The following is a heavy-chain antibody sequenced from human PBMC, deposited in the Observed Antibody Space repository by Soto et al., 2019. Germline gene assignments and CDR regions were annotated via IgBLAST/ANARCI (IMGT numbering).Heavy chain of an antibody. Sequence: GESLKISCKGSGYSFTSYWIGWVRQMPGKGLEWMGIIYPGDSDTRYSPSFQGQVTISADKSISTAYLQWSSLKASDTAMYYCARPGIAAAGTRRSLYYGMDVWGQGTTVTVS. CDR2: IYPGDSDT. J-gene: IGHJ6*02. V-gene: IGHV5-51*01. CDR1: GYSFTSYW. D-gene: IGHD6-13*01. CDR3: ARPGIAAAGTRRSLYYGMDV.